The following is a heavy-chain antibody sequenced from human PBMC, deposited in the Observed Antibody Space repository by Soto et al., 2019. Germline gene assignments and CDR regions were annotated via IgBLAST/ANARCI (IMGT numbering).Heavy chain of an antibody. J-gene: IGHJ3*02. Sequence: EVQLVESGGGLVQPRGSLRLSCAASGFTFSTYWMHWVRQGPGKGLVWVSRLNNDGSSTNYADSVKGRFTISRDNAKNTLYLQMNSLTAEDTAVYYCARARYQSRNAFDIWGQGIMVTVST. D-gene: IGHD1-20*01. V-gene: IGHV3-74*01. CDR3: ARARYQSRNAFDI. CDR2: LNNDGSST. CDR1: GFTFSTYW.